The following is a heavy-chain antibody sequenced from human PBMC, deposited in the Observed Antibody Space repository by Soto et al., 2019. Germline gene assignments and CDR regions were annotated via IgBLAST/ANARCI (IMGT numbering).Heavy chain of an antibody. J-gene: IGHJ4*02. Sequence: PSETLSLTCTVSGGSISSGDYYWSWIRQPPGKGLEWIGYIYYSGSTYYNPSLKSRVTISVDTSKNQFSLKLSSVTAADTAVYYCARDPYDFWSGSTDYWGQGTLVTVSS. CDR3: ARDPYDFWSGSTDY. V-gene: IGHV4-30-4*01. CDR2: IYYSGST. D-gene: IGHD3-3*01. CDR1: GGSISSGDYY.